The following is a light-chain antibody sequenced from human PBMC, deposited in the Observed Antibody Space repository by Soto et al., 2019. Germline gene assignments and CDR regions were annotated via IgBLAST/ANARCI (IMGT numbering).Light chain of an antibody. J-gene: IGLJ3*02. CDR1: NSDVGSYNL. CDR2: EGS. CDR3: CSYAGSNTWV. V-gene: IGLV2-23*01. Sequence: QSVLTQPASVSGSPGQSITISCTGTNSDVGSYNLVSWYQQHPGKAPKLMIYEGSKRPSGLSNRFSGSKSGNTASLTISGLQAEDEADYYCCSYAGSNTWVFGGGTKLTVL.